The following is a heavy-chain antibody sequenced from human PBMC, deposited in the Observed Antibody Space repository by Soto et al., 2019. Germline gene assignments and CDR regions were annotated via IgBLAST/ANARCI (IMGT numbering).Heavy chain of an antibody. CDR3: ARVDSSATFFDY. CDR1: GGSISSSSYY. D-gene: IGHD6-6*01. CDR2: IYYSGST. V-gene: IGHV4-39*07. J-gene: IGHJ4*02. Sequence: SETLSLTCTVSGGSISSSSYYWGWIRQPPGKGLEWIGSIYYSGSTYYNPSLKSRVTISVDTSKNQFSLKLSSVTAADTAVYYCARVDSSATFFDYWGQGTQVTVSS.